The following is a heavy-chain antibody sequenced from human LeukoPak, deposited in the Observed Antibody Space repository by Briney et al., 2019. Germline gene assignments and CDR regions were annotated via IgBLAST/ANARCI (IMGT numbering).Heavy chain of an antibody. CDR1: GFTFSSYW. CDR2: INSDGSST. Sequence: QSGGSLRLSCAASGFTFSSYWMHWVRQAPGKGLVWVSRINSDGSSTSYADSVKGRFTISRDNAKNTVYLQMNSLRVEDTAVYYCVRILPVRGRDSWGQGTLVTVSS. J-gene: IGHJ4*02. CDR3: VRILPVRGRDS. D-gene: IGHD3-16*02. V-gene: IGHV3-74*01.